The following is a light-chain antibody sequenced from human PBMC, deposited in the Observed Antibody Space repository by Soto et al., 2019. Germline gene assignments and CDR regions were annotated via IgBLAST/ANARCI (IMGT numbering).Light chain of an antibody. CDR2: AAS. Sequence: DIQMTQSPSSVSASVGDRVTITCRASPAISTWLAWYQQKPGKAPKLLIYAASNLQTGVPSRFSGSGSGTDFTLTISSLQPEDFATYYFQQANSFPRTFGQGTKVEIK. CDR1: PAISTW. V-gene: IGKV1D-12*01. J-gene: IGKJ1*01. CDR3: QQANSFPRT.